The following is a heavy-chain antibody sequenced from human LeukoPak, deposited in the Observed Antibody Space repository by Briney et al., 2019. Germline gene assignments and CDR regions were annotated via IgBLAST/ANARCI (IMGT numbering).Heavy chain of an antibody. J-gene: IGHJ4*02. CDR1: GGSISGTPYY. V-gene: IGHV4-39*07. CDR3: ARASTIVGHFAY. D-gene: IGHD3-3*01. CDR2: IYYSGST. Sequence: SETLSLTCAISGGSISGTPYYWGWIRQPPGKWLEWIGSIYYSGSTYYNPSLKSRLTISVDTSKNQFSLKLSSVTAADTAVYYCARASTIVGHFAYWGRGTLVTVSS.